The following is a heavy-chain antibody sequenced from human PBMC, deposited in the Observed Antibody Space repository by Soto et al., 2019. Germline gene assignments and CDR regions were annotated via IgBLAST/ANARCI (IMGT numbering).Heavy chain of an antibody. Sequence: SGPTLVNPTQTLTLTCTFSGFSLSTSGMCVSWIRQPPGKALEWLALIDWDDDKYYSTSLKTRLTISKDTSKNQVVLTMTNMDPVDTATYYCARQYYYDSSGYKPFDYWGQGTLVTVSS. CDR2: IDWDDDK. D-gene: IGHD3-22*01. CDR3: ARQYYYDSSGYKPFDY. J-gene: IGHJ4*02. V-gene: IGHV2-70*01. CDR1: GFSLSTSGMC.